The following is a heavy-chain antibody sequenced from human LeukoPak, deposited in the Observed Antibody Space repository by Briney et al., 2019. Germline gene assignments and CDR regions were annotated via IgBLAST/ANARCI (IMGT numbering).Heavy chain of an antibody. Sequence: SETLSLTCAVYGGSFSGYYWNWIRQPPGKGLEWIGEINHSGSTNYNPSLKSRVTISVDTSKNQFSLKMSSVTAADTAVYYCAKSGLNRFDYWGQGTLVTVSS. D-gene: IGHD2-15*01. CDR2: INHSGST. CDR3: AKSGLNRFDY. CDR1: GGSFSGYY. J-gene: IGHJ4*02. V-gene: IGHV4-34*01.